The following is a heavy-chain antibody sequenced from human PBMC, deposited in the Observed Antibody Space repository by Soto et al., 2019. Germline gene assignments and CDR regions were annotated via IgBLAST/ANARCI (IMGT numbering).Heavy chain of an antibody. Sequence: SETLSLTCTVSGGSISSGDYYWSWIRQPPGKGLEWIGYIYYSGSTYYNPSLKSRVTISVDTSKNQFSLKLSSVTAADTAVYYCARDSAMYYDFWSGLYYGMDVWGQGTTVTVSS. CDR1: GGSISSGDYY. J-gene: IGHJ6*02. CDR3: ARDSAMYYDFWSGLYYGMDV. D-gene: IGHD3-3*01. V-gene: IGHV4-30-4*01. CDR2: IYYSGST.